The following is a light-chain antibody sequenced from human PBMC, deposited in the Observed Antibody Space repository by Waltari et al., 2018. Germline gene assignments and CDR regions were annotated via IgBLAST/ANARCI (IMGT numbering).Light chain of an antibody. CDR2: EVK. V-gene: IGLV2-8*01. J-gene: IGLJ2*01. CDR3: SSYAGSNTVI. Sequence: QSALTQPPSASGSPGQSVTISCTGTSTDVGGYNYVSWYQQHPDKAPKLIIYEVKTRPSGVPDRFSGSKSDNTASLTVSGLQAGDEADYYCSSYAGSNTVIFGGGTKLTVL. CDR1: STDVGGYNY.